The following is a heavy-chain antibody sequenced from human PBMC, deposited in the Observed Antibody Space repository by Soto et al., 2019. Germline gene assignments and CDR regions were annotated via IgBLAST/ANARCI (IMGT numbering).Heavy chain of an antibody. D-gene: IGHD3-22*01. CDR1: GFTFSSYA. J-gene: IGHJ6*02. CDR2: ISYDGSNK. CDR3: ARFSSLTYYYDSSAPKDGMDV. V-gene: IGHV3-30-3*01. Sequence: GGALRLSWAASGFTFSSYAMHWVRQAPGKGVEWGAGISYDGSNKYYADSVNGPFTISRDNSNNTLYLQMTRLRAEDTAVYYCARFSSLTYYYDSSAPKDGMDVWGQGTPVTVSS.